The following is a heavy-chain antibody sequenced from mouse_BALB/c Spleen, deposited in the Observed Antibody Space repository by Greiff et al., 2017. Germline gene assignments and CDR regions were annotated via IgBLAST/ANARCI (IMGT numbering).Heavy chain of an antibody. D-gene: IGHD1-2*01. CDR3: ARRPTATVYYYAMDY. CDR1: GFSLSTSGMG. J-gene: IGHJ4*01. CDR2: IYWDDDK. Sequence: QVTLKVSGPGILQPSQTLSLTCSFSGFSLSTSGMGVSWIRQPSGKGLEWLAHIYWDDDKRYNPSLKSRLTISKDTSSNQVFLKITSVDTADTATYYCARRPTATVYYYAMDYWGQGTSVTVSS. V-gene: IGHV8-12*01.